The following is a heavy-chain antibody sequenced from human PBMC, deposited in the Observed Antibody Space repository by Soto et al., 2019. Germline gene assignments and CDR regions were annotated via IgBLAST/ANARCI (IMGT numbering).Heavy chain of an antibody. CDR3: ASRSWSVGYYFYGMGG. J-gene: IGHJ6*02. CDR1: RYSFTRYW. CDR2: YYPDAFAP. V-gene: IGHV5-51*01. Sequence: GESLKISCKESRYSFTRYWIGWVRQIPRQGLEWMAIYYPDAFAPRYSPCFKGKVNASAGNSISSADMQWSSLKAWDTAMYYCASRSWSVGYYFYGMGGWAPGSSVTVSS. D-gene: IGHD6-13*01.